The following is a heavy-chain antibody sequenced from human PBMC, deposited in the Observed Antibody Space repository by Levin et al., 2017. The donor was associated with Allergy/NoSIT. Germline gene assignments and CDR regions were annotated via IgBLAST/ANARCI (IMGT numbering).Heavy chain of an antibody. Sequence: PGGSLRLSCEASGFTFSSYAMSWVRQAPGKGLEWISAISSDGGSTYYADSVKGRFTISRDKSKNTLYLQMNSLRAEDTALYYCARQIGYCSSGTCYFDHWGQGTPVTVSS. CDR2: ISSDGGST. CDR1: GFTFSSYA. J-gene: IGHJ4*02. CDR3: ARQIGYCSSGTCYFDH. V-gene: IGHV3-23*01. D-gene: IGHD2-15*01.